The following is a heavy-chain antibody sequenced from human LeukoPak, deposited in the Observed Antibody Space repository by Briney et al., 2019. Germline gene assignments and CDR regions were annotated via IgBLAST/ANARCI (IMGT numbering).Heavy chain of an antibody. Sequence: PGVSLRLSCAASGSTFSRYWVHWVRQAPGKGLVWVSRVKSDGSDTIYADSVKGRFTISRDNAKNTLYLQMDSLRAEDTAVYYCTTGIGNYYYYWGQGTLVTVAS. D-gene: IGHD3-10*01. CDR3: TTGIGNYYYY. V-gene: IGHV3-74*01. CDR2: VKSDGSDT. J-gene: IGHJ4*02. CDR1: GSTFSRYW.